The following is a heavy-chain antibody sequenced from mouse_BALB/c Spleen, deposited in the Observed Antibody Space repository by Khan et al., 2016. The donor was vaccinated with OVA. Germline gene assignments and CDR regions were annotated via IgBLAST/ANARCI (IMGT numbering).Heavy chain of an antibody. CDR1: GYSITSDYA. J-gene: IGHJ2*01. Sequence: EVQLQESGPGLVKPSQSLSLTCTVTGYSITSDYAWNWIRRFPGNKLEWMGYISYSGRTSSNPSLKSRISITRAPSKNQFFLQLNSVTTEDTATYCWARSVTIPTVVAADFDYWGKGTTLTVSS. CDR3: ARSVTIPTVVAADFDY. CDR2: ISYSGRT. D-gene: IGHD1-1*01. V-gene: IGHV3-2*02.